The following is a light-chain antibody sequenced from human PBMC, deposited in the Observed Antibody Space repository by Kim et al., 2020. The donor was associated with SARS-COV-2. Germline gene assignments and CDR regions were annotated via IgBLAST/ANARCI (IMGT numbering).Light chain of an antibody. CDR3: QESYNSPFT. CDR1: QTVSIY. CDR2: AAS. J-gene: IGKJ2*01. V-gene: IGKV1-39*01. Sequence: SASVGDRVTITCRSSQTVSIYLDWYQHKPGKATKLLIFAASTLQSRVPSGFSGSGFGTDFTLAISSLQPEDSETYYGQESYNSPFTFGRGTKLEI.